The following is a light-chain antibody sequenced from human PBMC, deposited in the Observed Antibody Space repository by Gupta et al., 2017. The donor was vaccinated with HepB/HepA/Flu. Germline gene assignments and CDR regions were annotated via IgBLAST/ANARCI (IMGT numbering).Light chain of an antibody. V-gene: IGKV4-1*01. CDR3: QQYYSTPT. CDR2: WAS. Sequence: DIVMTQSPDSLAVSLGERATINCKFSQSVLYSSNNKNVLAWYQQKPGQPPKLLIYWASTRESGVPDRFSGSGSGTDFTLTISRLHAEDVAVYYCQQYYSTPTFGQGTRLEIK. J-gene: IGKJ5*01. CDR1: QSVLYSSNNKNV.